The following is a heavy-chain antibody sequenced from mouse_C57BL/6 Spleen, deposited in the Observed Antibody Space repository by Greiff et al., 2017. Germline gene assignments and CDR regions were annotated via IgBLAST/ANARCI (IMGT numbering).Heavy chain of an antibody. J-gene: IGHJ1*03. D-gene: IGHD2-3*01. CDR3: ARADGYYTDWYFDV. Sequence: QVHVKQPGAELVKPGASVKLSCKASGYTFTSYWMHWVKQRPGQGLEWIGMIHPNSGSTNYNEKFKSKATLTVDKSSSPAYMQLSSLTSEDSAVYYCARADGYYTDWYFDVWGTGTTVTVSS. CDR1: GYTFTSYW. CDR2: IHPNSGST. V-gene: IGHV1-64*01.